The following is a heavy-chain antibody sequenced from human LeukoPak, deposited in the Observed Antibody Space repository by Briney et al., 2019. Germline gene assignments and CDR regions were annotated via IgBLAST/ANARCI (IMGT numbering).Heavy chain of an antibody. CDR2: ISDSTDNT. CDR1: GFTFSSYA. D-gene: IGHD3-9*01. J-gene: IGHJ4*02. Sequence: GRSLRLSCAASGFTFSSYAMSWVRQSPRKGLEWVSAISDSTDNTYYADSVKGRFTISRDNSKNTLYLQMNSLRAEDTAVYYCARHSDSDILTGPNDYWGQGTLVAVSS. V-gene: IGHV3-23*01. CDR3: ARHSDSDILTGPNDY.